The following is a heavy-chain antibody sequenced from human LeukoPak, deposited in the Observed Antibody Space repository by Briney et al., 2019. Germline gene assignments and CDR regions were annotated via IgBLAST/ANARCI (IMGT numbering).Heavy chain of an antibody. D-gene: IGHD2-2*01. CDR2: IIPILGIA. Sequence: SVKVSCKASGGTFSSYAISWVRQAPGQGLEWMGRIIPILGIANYAQKFQGRVTITADKSTSTAYMELSSLRSEDTAVYYCARDSMRDIVVVPAAIEPYGMDVWGQETTVTVSS. CDR3: ARDSMRDIVVVPAAIEPYGMDV. CDR1: GGTFSSYA. J-gene: IGHJ6*02. V-gene: IGHV1-69*04.